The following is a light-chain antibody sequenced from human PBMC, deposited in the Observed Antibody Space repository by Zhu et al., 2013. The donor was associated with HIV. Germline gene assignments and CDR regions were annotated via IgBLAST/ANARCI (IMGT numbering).Light chain of an antibody. V-gene: IGKV1-5*03. J-gene: IGKJ2*01. Sequence: DIQMTQSPSTLAASVGDRVTITCRASQSIDSWVAWYQQKPGNAPKLLIYRASSLESGVPSRFSGSGSGTEFTLTISSLQPDDFATYHCQQYKSYSYTFGPGTKLEIK. CDR2: RAS. CDR1: QSIDSW. CDR3: QQYKSYSYT.